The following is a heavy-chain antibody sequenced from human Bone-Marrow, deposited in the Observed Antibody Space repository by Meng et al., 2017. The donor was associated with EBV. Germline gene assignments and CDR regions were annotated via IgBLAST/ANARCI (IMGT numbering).Heavy chain of an antibody. J-gene: IGHJ4*02. Sequence: VQLVSPVGGLVKPGGSLELSCAASGFTFSDYYMSWVRQAPGKGLEWVSYISSSGSTIYYADSVKGRFTISRDNAKNSLYLQMNSLRAEDTAVYYCARDKLGGRYYFDYWGQGTLVTVSS. CDR3: ARDKLGGRYYFDY. CDR1: GFTFSDYY. D-gene: IGHD1-26*01. CDR2: ISSSGSTI. V-gene: IGHV3-11*01.